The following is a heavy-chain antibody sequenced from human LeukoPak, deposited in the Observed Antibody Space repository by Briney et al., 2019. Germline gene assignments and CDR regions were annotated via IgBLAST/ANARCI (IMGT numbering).Heavy chain of an antibody. J-gene: IGHJ4*02. CDR1: GFTFSSCS. CDR2: IRSSSSTI. CDR3: ARGNIVDTAMVYYFDY. V-gene: IGHV3-48*01. D-gene: IGHD5-18*01. Sequence: GRSLRLSCAASGFTFSSCSMNRVRQAPGKGLEWVSYIRSSSSTIYYADSVKGRLTISRDNAKNSLYLQMNSLGAEDTAVYYCARGNIVDTAMVYYFDYWGQGTLVTVS.